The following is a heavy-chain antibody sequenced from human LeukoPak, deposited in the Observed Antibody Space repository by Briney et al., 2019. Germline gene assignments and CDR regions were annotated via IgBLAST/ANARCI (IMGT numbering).Heavy chain of an antibody. CDR2: INPGGGRT. V-gene: IGHV1-46*01. CDR3: ARGAYYFDSRHPDVFDI. D-gene: IGHD3-22*01. J-gene: IGHJ3*02. CDR1: GYTFTSFY. Sequence: ASVTVSCKASGYTFTSFYMHWVRQAPGQGLEWVGVINPGGGRTTYAQKFQGRVTMTRDTSTSTVNMELSSLRSEDTAVYYCARGAYYFDSRHPDVFDIWGQGTMVTVSP.